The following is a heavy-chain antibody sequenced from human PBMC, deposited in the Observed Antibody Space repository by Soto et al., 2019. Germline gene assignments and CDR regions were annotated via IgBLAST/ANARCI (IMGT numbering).Heavy chain of an antibody. Sequence: ETLSLTCAVYGGSFSGYYWSWIRQPPGKGLEWIGEINHSGSTNYNPSLKSRVTISVDTSKNQFSLKRSSVTAADTAVYYCARGMNSITMVRGVESGRSAYFDYWGQGTLVTVSS. D-gene: IGHD3-10*01. J-gene: IGHJ4*02. CDR3: ARGMNSITMVRGVESGRSAYFDY. V-gene: IGHV4-34*01. CDR1: GGSFSGYY. CDR2: INHSGST.